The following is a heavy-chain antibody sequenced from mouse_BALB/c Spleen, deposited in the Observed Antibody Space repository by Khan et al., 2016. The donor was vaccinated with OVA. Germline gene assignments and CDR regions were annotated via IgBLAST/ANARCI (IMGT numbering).Heavy chain of an antibody. J-gene: IGHJ4*01. V-gene: IGHV3-2*02. D-gene: IGHD2-3*01. CDR3: ARDGSRYNYAMDY. Sequence: EVKLLESEPGLVNPSQSLSLTCTVTGYSITSDYAWNWIRQFPGNKLEWMGYINYSGSTNYNPALKSRISITRDTSKNQFFLQLNSVTTEDTATYYCARDGSRYNYAMDYWGQGTSVTVSS. CDR2: INYSGST. CDR1: GYSITSDYA.